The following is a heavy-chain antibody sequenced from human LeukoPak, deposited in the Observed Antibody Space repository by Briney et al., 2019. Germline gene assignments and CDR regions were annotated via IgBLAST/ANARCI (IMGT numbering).Heavy chain of an antibody. V-gene: IGHV3-30*03. J-gene: IGHJ6*03. CDR1: GFTFSSYG. CDR2: ISYDGSNK. CDR3: ASDFPLYYYYMDV. Sequence: AGRSLRLSCAASGFTFSSYGMHWVRQAPGKGLEWVAVISYDGSNKYYADSVKGRFTISRDNSKNTLYLQMNTLRVEDTAVYYCASDFPLYYYYMDVWGKGTTVTVSS.